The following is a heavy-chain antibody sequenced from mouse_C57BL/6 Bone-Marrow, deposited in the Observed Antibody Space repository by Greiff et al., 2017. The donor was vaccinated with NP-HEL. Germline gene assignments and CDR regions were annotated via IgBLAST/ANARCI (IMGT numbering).Heavy chain of an antibody. J-gene: IGHJ1*03. CDR3: TREEATVVATDWYFDV. CDR1: GFTFSSYA. D-gene: IGHD1-1*01. V-gene: IGHV5-9-1*02. Sequence: EVKVVESGEGLVKPGGSLKLSCAASGFTFSSYAMSWVRQTPGKRLEWVAYISSGGDYIYYADTVKGRFTISRDNARNTLYLQMSSLKSEDTAMYYCTREEATVVATDWYFDVWGTGTTVTVSS. CDR2: ISSGGDYI.